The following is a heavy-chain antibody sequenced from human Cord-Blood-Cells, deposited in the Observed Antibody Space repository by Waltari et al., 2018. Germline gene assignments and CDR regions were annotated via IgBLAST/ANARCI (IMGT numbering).Heavy chain of an antibody. D-gene: IGHD3-10*01. Sequence: QVQLVQSGAEVKKPGASVKVSCKASGYTFTSYAMHWVRQAPRQRLEWMGWINAGNGNTKYSQKFQGRVTITRDTSASTAYMELSSLRSEDTAVYYCARDRLAMVRGVNWFDPWGQGTLVTVSS. J-gene: IGHJ5*02. CDR3: ARDRLAMVRGVNWFDP. V-gene: IGHV1-3*01. CDR2: INAGNGNT. CDR1: GYTFTSYA.